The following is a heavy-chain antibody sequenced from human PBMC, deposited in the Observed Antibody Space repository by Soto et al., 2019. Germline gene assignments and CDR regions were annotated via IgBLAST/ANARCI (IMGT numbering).Heavy chain of an antibody. Sequence: QLQLQESGPGLVKPSETLSLTCTVSGGSISSSSYYWGWIRQPPGKGLAWIGTIYHSGSTYYKPSLKRRVTISVDTSKNQFSLKLNSVTAADTAIYYCAREMGGSIDYWGQGTLVTVSS. CDR2: IYHSGST. D-gene: IGHD1-26*01. V-gene: IGHV4-39*01. CDR1: GGSISSSSYY. CDR3: AREMGGSIDY. J-gene: IGHJ4*02.